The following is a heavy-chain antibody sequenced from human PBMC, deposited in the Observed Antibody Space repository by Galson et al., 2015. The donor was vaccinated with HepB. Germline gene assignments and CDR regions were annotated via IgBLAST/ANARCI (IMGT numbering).Heavy chain of an antibody. CDR3: AKEPSIAAAYNWFDP. V-gene: IGHV3-23*01. CDR2: ISGSGGST. D-gene: IGHD6-13*01. J-gene: IGHJ5*02. Sequence: SLRLSCAASGFTFSSYAMSWVRQAPGKGLEWVSAISGSGGSTYYADSVKGRFTISRDNSENALYLQMNSLRAEDTAVYYCAKEPSIAAAYNWFDPWGQGTLVTVSS. CDR1: GFTFSSYA.